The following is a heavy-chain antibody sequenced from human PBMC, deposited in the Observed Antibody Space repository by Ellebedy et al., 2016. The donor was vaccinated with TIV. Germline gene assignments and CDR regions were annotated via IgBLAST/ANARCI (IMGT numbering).Heavy chain of an antibody. Sequence: PGGSLRLSCAASGFSFSNYVMSWVRQSPGKGLEWVSGLSGSGGSTYYADSVKGRFTIYRDNSKNTLYLQMNSLRAEDTALYYCARGMPGKGYHYHYGMDVWGQGTTVTVSS. CDR1: GFSFSNYV. CDR3: ARGMPGKGYHYHYGMDV. V-gene: IGHV3-23*01. CDR2: LSGSGGST. D-gene: IGHD2-2*01. J-gene: IGHJ6*02.